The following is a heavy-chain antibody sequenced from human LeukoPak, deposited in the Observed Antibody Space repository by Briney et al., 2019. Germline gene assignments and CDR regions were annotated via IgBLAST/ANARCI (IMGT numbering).Heavy chain of an antibody. CDR1: GYTFTGYY. V-gene: IGHV1-2*02. CDR2: ISPNNGGT. J-gene: IGHJ4*02. Sequence: ASVKVSCKASGYTFTGYYMHWVRQAPGQGLEWMGWISPNNGGTNYAQQFQGRVTMTRDTSTTTAYMELSSLRPDDTAVYFCARALLRGSYSDFDYWGQGTLVTVSS. D-gene: IGHD3-16*01. CDR3: ARALLRGSYSDFDY.